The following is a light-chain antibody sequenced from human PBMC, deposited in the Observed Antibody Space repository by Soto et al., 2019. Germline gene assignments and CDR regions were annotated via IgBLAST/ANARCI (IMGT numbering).Light chain of an antibody. V-gene: IGKV2-28*01. CDR3: MQALQSLT. CDR2: FGS. Sequence: QSPLTLPVTPGEPASISCRSSQSLLYNNTYNYLDWCVQKPGQSPQLLIYFGSNRAPGVPDRFSGSGSGTDFTLKINRVEAEDVGTYYCMQALQSLTFGQGTRLEIK. CDR1: QSLLYNNTYNY. J-gene: IGKJ5*01.